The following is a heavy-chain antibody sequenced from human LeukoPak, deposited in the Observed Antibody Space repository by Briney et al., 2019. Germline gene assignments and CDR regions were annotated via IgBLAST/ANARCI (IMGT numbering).Heavy chain of an antibody. D-gene: IGHD3-22*01. CDR3: ARDYADSSGFYDY. Sequence: ASVKVSCKASGYLFNTYYIHWVRQAPGQGPEWMGIINSSDGGTRYAQKFQGRVTMTRDTSTTTLYMELSGLKSEDTAVYYCARDYADSSGFYDYWGQGTLVTVSS. J-gene: IGHJ4*02. CDR1: GYLFNTYY. V-gene: IGHV1-46*02. CDR2: INSSDGGT.